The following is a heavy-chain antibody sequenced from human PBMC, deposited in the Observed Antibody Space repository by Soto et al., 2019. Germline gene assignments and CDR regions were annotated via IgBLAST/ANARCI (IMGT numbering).Heavy chain of an antibody. CDR2: IIPILGIA. CDR1: GGTFSSYT. D-gene: IGHD2-15*01. V-gene: IGHV1-69*04. CDR3: ARDECSGGSCYSSSWFDP. J-gene: IGHJ5*02. Sequence: SVQVSCKASGGTFSSYTISWVRQAPGQGLEWMGRIIPILGIANYAQKFQGRVTITADKSTSTAYMELSSLRSEDTAVYYCARDECSGGSCYSSSWFDPWGQGTLVTVSS.